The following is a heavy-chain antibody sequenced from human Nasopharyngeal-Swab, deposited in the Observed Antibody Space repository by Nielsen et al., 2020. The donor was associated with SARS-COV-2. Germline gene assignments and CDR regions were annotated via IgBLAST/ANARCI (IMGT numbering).Heavy chain of an antibody. V-gene: IGHV3-15*01. CDR1: GFTFSNAW. J-gene: IGHJ4*02. CDR3: TTGRGYSYGNIYYFDY. CDR2: IKSKTDGGTT. Sequence: GESLKISCAASGFTFSNAWMSWVRQAPGKGLEWVGRIKSKTDGGTTGYAAPVKGRFTISRDDSKNTLYLQMNSLETEDTAVYYCTTGRGYSYGNIYYFDYWGQGTLVTVSS. D-gene: IGHD5-18*01.